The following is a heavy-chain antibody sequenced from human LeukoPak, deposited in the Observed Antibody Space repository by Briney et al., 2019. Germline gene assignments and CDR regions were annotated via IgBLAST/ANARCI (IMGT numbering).Heavy chain of an antibody. Sequence: SETLSLTCTVSGGSISSYYWSWIRQPPGKGLEWIGSIYYSGSTYYNPSLKSRVTISVDTSKNQFSLKLSSVTAADTAVYYCARVVRSRYYDILTGPRDGSAFDIWGQGTMVTVSP. J-gene: IGHJ3*02. CDR2: IYYSGST. CDR3: ARVVRSRYYDILTGPRDGSAFDI. CDR1: GGSISSYY. D-gene: IGHD3-9*01. V-gene: IGHV4-59*12.